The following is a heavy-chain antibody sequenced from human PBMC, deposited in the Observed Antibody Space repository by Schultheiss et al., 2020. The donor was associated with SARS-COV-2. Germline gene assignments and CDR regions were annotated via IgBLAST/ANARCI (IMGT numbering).Heavy chain of an antibody. CDR3: TTDLVRGDSDY. CDR1: GFTVSSNY. CDR2: IYSGGST. Sequence: GGSLRLSCAASGFTVSSNYMSWVRQAPGKGLEWVSVIYSGGSTYYADSVKGRFTISRDNSKNTLYLQMNSLRAEDTAVYYCTTDLVRGDSDYWGQGTLVTVSS. D-gene: IGHD3-10*01. V-gene: IGHV3-66*01. J-gene: IGHJ4*02.